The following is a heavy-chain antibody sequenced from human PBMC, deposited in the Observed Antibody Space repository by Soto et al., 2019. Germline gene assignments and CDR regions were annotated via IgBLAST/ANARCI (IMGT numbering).Heavy chain of an antibody. CDR1: GYTFTNYG. V-gene: IGHV1-18*01. D-gene: IGHD3-22*01. J-gene: IGHJ4*02. CDR3: ARSGSNGYYLDY. Sequence: QVQLVQSGAEVKKPGASVKVSCKASGYTFTNYGLNWVRQAPGQGLEWMGWISPYNGNTNYAQMLQGRVTMTTDTSTSTAYMELRSLRSDDTGVYYCARSGSNGYYLDYWGQGTLVTVSS. CDR2: ISPYNGNT.